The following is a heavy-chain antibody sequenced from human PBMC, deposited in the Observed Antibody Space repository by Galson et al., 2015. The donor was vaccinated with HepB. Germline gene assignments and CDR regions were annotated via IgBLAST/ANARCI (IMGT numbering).Heavy chain of an antibody. CDR1: GFTFSSYD. Sequence: SLRLSCAASGFTFSSYDIHWVRQATVKGLEWVSAIGTAGDTYYPGSVKGRFTISRENAKNSLYLQMNSLRAGDTAVYYCARSTRDTDSGAFDIWGQGTMVTVSS. D-gene: IGHD3-10*01. CDR3: ARSTRDTDSGAFDI. J-gene: IGHJ3*02. CDR2: IGTAGDT. V-gene: IGHV3-13*04.